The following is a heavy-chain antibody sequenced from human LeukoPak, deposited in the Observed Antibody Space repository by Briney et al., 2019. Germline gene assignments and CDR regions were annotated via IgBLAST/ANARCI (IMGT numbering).Heavy chain of an antibody. J-gene: IGHJ4*02. Sequence: PSETLSLTCTVSGGSISSSSYYWGWIRQPPGKGLEWLGSIYYSGSTYYNPSLKSRVTISVDTSKNQFSLKLSSVTAADTAVYYCARLGYSYGHIDYWGQGTLVTVSS. D-gene: IGHD5-18*01. CDR3: ARLGYSYGHIDY. CDR2: IYYSGST. CDR1: GGSISSSSYY. V-gene: IGHV4-39*01.